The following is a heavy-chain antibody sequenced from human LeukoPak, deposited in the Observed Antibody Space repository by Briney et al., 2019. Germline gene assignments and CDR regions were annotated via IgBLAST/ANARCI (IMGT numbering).Heavy chain of an antibody. CDR3: ARDVRLPITFGGVIVSDYYYGMDV. CDR2: IKQDGSEQ. D-gene: IGHD3-16*02. J-gene: IGHJ6*02. V-gene: IGHV3-7*01. Sequence: GGSLRLSCAAPGFTFSSYWMTWVRQAPGKGLEGVANIKQDGSEQYYVDSVRGRFTISRDNTKNSLYLQMNSLRAEDTAVYYCARDVRLPITFGGVIVSDYYYGMDVWGQGTTVTVSS. CDR1: GFTFSSYW.